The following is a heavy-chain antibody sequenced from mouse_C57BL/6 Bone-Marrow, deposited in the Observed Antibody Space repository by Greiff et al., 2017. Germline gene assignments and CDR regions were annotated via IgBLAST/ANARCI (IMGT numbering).Heavy chain of an antibody. D-gene: IGHD2-4*01. J-gene: IGHJ3*01. CDR2: IDPENGDT. CDR1: GFNIKDDY. CDR3: TTWENYDYDVSFAY. Sequence: EVQLQQSGAELVRPGASVKLSCTASGFNIKDDYMHWVKQRPEQGLEWIGWIDPENGDTEYASKFQGKATITADTSSNTAYLQLSSLTSEDTAVYYCTTWENYDYDVSFAYWGQGTLVTVSA. V-gene: IGHV14-4*01.